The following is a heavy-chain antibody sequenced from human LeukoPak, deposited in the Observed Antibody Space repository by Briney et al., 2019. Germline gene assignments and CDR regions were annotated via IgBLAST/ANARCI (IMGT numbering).Heavy chain of an antibody. D-gene: IGHD1-1*01. CDR1: GFTFRNYV. V-gene: IGHV3-23*01. CDR3: AKAGGTGKVVVSWFDP. Sequence: GGSLRLSCAASGFTFRNYVMTWVRQTPGKGLEWVSVISGSGDSTYYADSVKGRFTISRDNSKNKLYLQMNSLRAEDTAVYYCAKAGGTGKVVVSWFDPWGQGTLVTVSS. CDR2: ISGSGDST. J-gene: IGHJ5*02.